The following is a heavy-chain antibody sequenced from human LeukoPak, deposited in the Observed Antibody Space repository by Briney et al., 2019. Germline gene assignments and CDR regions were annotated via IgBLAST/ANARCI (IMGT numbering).Heavy chain of an antibody. CDR1: GFTFSNAW. J-gene: IGHJ4*02. Sequence: GGSLRLSCAASGFTFSNAWMSWVRQAPGKGLKGVGRIKSNTDGATTDYAAPVKGRFTISRDDSKKTLYLQMNSLKTEDTAVYYCTTLPYTSTWFHPGDYWGQGTLVTVSS. CDR3: TTLPYTSTWFHPGDY. D-gene: IGHD6-13*01. CDR2: IKSNTDGATT. V-gene: IGHV3-15*01.